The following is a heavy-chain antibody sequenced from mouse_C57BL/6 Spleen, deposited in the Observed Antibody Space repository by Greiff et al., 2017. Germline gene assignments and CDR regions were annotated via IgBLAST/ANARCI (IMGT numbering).Heavy chain of an antibody. CDR2: SRNKANDYTT. J-gene: IGHJ1*03. CDR1: GFTFSDFY. V-gene: IGHV7-1*01. Sequence: EVQLVESGGGLVQSGRSLRLSCATSGFTFSDFYMEWVRQAPGKGLEWIAASRNKANDYTTEYSASVKGRFIVSRDTSQSILYLQMNALRAEDTAIYYCARDAYSVPGYFDVWGTGTTVTVSS. CDR3: ARDAYSVPGYFDV.